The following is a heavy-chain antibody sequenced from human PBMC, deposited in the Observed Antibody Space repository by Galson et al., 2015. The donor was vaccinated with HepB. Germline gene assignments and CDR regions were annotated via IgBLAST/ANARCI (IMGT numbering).Heavy chain of an antibody. J-gene: IGHJ6*02. CDR1: GGTFSSYA. CDR3: AREGPRYCSSTSCYDYYYGMDV. V-gene: IGHV1-69*13. D-gene: IGHD2-2*01. CDR2: IIPIFGTA. Sequence: SVKVSCKASGGTFSSYAISWVRQAPGQGLEWMGGIIPIFGTANYAQKFQGRVTITADESTSTAYMELSSLRSEDTAVYYCAREGPRYCSSTSCYDYYYGMDVWGQGTTVTVSS.